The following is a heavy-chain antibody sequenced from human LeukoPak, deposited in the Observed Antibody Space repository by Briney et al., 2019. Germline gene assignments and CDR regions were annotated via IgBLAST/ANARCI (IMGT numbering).Heavy chain of an antibody. Sequence: SETLSLTCTVSGGSISSSSYYWGWIRQPPGKGLEWIGSIYYSGSTYYNPSLKSRVTISVDTSKNPFSLKLSSVTAADTAVYYCARHALGITMIVVVNPLYFDYWGQGTLVTVSS. CDR2: IYYSGST. CDR3: ARHALGITMIVVVNPLYFDY. J-gene: IGHJ4*02. D-gene: IGHD3-22*01. V-gene: IGHV4-39*01. CDR1: GGSISSSSYY.